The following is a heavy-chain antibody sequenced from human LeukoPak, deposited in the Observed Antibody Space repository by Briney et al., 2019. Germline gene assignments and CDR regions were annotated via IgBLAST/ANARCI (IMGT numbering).Heavy chain of an antibody. J-gene: IGHJ4*02. Sequence: ASVKVSCKVSGYTLTELSMHWVRQAPGKGLEWMGGFDPEDGETIYAQKFQGRVTMTEDTSTDTAYMELSSLRSEDTAVYYCAATGCGDYLIDYWGQGTLVTVSS. D-gene: IGHD4-17*01. V-gene: IGHV1-24*01. CDR1: GYTLTELS. CDR3: AATGCGDYLIDY. CDR2: FDPEDGET.